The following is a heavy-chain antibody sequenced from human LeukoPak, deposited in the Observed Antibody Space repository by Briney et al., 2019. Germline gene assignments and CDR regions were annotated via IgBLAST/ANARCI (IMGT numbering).Heavy chain of an antibody. CDR1: GGSISSTNFY. V-gene: IGHV4-39*07. D-gene: IGHD6-13*01. CDR2: LSYTGFT. CDR3: ARESPQMGGRAGTMGGGAHYYYYYMDV. J-gene: IGHJ6*03. Sequence: SETLSLTCTVSGGSISSTNFYWGWIRQPPGKGLEWIGTLSYTGFTYYNPSLKSRVTISVDTSKNQFSLKLSSVTAADTAVYYCARESPQMGGRAGTMGGGAHYYYYYMDVWGKGTTVTVSS.